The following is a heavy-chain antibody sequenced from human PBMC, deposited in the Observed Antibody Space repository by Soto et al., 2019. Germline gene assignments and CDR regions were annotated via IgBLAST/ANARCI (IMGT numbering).Heavy chain of an antibody. CDR1: GGSIGSSSYY. J-gene: IGHJ5*02. CDR3: ARSSSSRITIFGVVITDNWFDP. D-gene: IGHD3-3*01. Sequence: SETLSLTCTVSGGSIGSSSYYWGWIRQPPGKGLEWIGSIYYSGSTYYNPSLKSRVTISVDTSKNQFSLKLSSVTAADTAVYYCARSSSSRITIFGVVITDNWFDPWGQGTLVTVSS. CDR2: IYYSGST. V-gene: IGHV4-39*01.